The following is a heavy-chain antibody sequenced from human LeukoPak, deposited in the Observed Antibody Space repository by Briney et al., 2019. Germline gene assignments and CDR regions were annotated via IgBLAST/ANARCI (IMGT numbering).Heavy chain of an antibody. Sequence: GGSLRLSCAASGFTFDDYGMSWVRQAPGKGLEWVAGINLNGGSTGYADSVKGRFTISRDNAKNSLYLQMNSLRAEDTALYYCARVRGGSTSQTTYYYYYYMDVWGKGTTVTVSS. J-gene: IGHJ6*03. CDR3: ARVRGGSTSQTTYYYYYYMDV. CDR1: GFTFDDYG. CDR2: INLNGGST. V-gene: IGHV3-20*04. D-gene: IGHD2-2*01.